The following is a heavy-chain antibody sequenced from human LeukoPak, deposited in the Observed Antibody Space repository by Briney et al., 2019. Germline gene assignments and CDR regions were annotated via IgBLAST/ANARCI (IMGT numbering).Heavy chain of an antibody. CDR1: GFTFSSYS. CDR2: ISSSSSYI. V-gene: IGHV3-21*04. D-gene: IGHD3-3*01. Sequence: PGGSLRLSCAASGFTFSSYSMNWVRQAPGKGLEWVSSISSSSSYIYYADSVKGRFTISRDNSKNTLYLQMNSLRAEDTAVYYCAKVFWEWILDDTLNFDYWGQGTLVTVSS. CDR3: AKVFWEWILDDTLNFDY. J-gene: IGHJ4*02.